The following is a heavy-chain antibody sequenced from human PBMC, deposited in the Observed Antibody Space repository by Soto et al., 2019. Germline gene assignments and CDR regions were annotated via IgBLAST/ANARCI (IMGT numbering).Heavy chain of an antibody. V-gene: IGHV1-69*06. CDR3: AHLVVVAAPFDY. J-gene: IGHJ4*02. D-gene: IGHD2-15*01. Sequence: QVQLVQSGAEVKKPGSSVKVSCKASGGTFSSYAISWVRQAPGQGLEWMGGIIPIFGTANYAPKFQGRVTITADKATSTAYMERSRLTAEDTAVYYCAHLVVVAAPFDYWGQGTLVTVSS. CDR2: IIPIFGTA. CDR1: GGTFSSYA.